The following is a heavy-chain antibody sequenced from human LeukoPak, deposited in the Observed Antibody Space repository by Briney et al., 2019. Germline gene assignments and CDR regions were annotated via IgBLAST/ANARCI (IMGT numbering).Heavy chain of an antibody. J-gene: IGHJ4*02. CDR3: ASFYYDSSGYYEDY. Sequence: SETLSLTCTVSGGSISSGSYYWSWLRQPPGKGLEWIGSIYYSGSTYYNPSLKSRVTISVDTSKNQFSLKLSSVTAADTAVYYCASFYYDSSGYYEDYWGQGTLVTVSS. CDR2: IYYSGST. V-gene: IGHV4-39*01. CDR1: GGSISSGSYY. D-gene: IGHD3-22*01.